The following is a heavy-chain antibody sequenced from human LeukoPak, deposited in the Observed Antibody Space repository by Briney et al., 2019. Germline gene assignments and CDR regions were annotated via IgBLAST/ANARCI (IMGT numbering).Heavy chain of an antibody. CDR3: ARGDDYGDY. CDR1: GFTFSSYS. Sequence: QTGGSLRLSCAASGFTFSSYSMNWVRQAPGKGLEWVSYISSRSSTIYYADSVKGRFTISRDNAKNSLYLQMNSLRAEDTAVYYCARGDDYGDYGGQGTLVTVSS. V-gene: IGHV3-48*01. J-gene: IGHJ4*02. CDR2: ISSRSSTI.